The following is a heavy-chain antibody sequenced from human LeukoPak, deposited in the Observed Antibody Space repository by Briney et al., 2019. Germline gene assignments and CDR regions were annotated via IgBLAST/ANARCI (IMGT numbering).Heavy chain of an antibody. CDR2: ISNDGDSS. V-gene: IGHV3-64*01. Sequence: GGSLRLSCAASGFTFNSYAMQWVRQAPGKGLEYVSGISNDGDSSYYATSVKGRFIISRDNSKNMLYLQMGSLRAEDMAVYYCARADCSSSSCYTVAYWGQGTLVTVSS. CDR3: ARADCSSSSCYTVAY. CDR1: GFTFNSYA. D-gene: IGHD2-2*02. J-gene: IGHJ4*02.